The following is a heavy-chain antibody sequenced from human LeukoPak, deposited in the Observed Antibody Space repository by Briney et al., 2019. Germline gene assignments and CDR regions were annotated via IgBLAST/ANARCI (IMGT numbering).Heavy chain of an antibody. D-gene: IGHD2-15*01. CDR2: ISSSGSTI. V-gene: IGHV3-48*04. CDR3: ARFIGYCSGGSCSHWFDP. CDR1: GFTFSSSS. J-gene: IGHJ5*02. Sequence: PGGSLRLSCAASGFTFSSSSMNWVRQAPGKGLEWVSYISSSGSTIYYADSVKGRFTISRDNAKNSLYLQMNSLRAEDTAVYYCARFIGYCSGGSCSHWFDPWGQGTLVTVSS.